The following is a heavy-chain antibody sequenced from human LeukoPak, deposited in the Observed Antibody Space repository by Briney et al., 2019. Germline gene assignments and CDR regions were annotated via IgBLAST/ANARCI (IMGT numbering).Heavy chain of an antibody. Sequence: GSLRLSCAASGFTFSNAWMSWIRQPPGKGLEWIGEINHSGSTNYNPSLKSRVTISVDTSKNQFSLKLSSVTAADTAVYYCARGPGIAVAGTWDYWGQGTLVTVSS. V-gene: IGHV4-34*01. J-gene: IGHJ4*02. CDR1: GFTFSNAW. CDR3: ARGPGIAVAGTWDY. D-gene: IGHD6-19*01. CDR2: INHSGST.